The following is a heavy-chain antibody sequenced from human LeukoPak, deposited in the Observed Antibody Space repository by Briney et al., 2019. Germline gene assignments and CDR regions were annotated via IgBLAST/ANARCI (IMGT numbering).Heavy chain of an antibody. J-gene: IGHJ5*02. V-gene: IGHV3-21*01. CDR1: GFTFSSHS. CDR2: ISSSSSYI. CDR3: ARDPDVGWNWFDP. D-gene: IGHD1-14*01. Sequence: GGSLRLSCAASGFTFSSHSMNWVRQAPGKGLEWVSSISSSSSYIYYADSVKGRFTISRDNAKNSLYLQMNSLRAEDTAVYYCARDPDVGWNWFDPWGQGTLVTVSS.